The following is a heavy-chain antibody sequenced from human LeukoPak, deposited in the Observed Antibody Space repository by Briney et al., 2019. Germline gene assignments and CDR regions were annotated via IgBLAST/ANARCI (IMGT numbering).Heavy chain of an antibody. V-gene: IGHV3-23*01. CDR3: XXXXXXXXFWNHVDY. CDR1: GFTFSSYA. CDR2: ISGSGGST. J-gene: IGHJ4*02. D-gene: IGHD3-3*01. Sequence: GGSLRLSCAASGFTFSSYAMSWVRQAPGKGLEWVSAISGSGGSTYYADSVKGRFTISRDNSKNTLYLQMNSLRAEDTAVYYCXXXXXXXXFWNHVDYWGQGTLVTVSS.